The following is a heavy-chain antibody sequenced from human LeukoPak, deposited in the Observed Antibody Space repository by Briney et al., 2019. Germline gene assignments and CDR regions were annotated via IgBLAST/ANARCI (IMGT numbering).Heavy chain of an antibody. CDR2: ISGSGGST. V-gene: IGHV3-23*01. D-gene: IGHD3-3*01. Sequence: GGSLRLSCAASGFTFSSYAMSWVRQAPGKGLEWVSAISGSGGSTYYADSVKGRFTISRDNSKNTLYLQMNSLRAEDTAVYYCAKGSSVLRFLEWLLPLDYWGQGTLVTVSS. CDR3: AKGSSVLRFLEWLLPLDY. CDR1: GFTFSSYA. J-gene: IGHJ4*02.